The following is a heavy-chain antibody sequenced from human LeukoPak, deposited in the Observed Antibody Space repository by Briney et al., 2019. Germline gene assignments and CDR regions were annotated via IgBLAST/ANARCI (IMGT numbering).Heavy chain of an antibody. V-gene: IGHV4-59*01. CDR2: IYYSGST. J-gene: IGHJ4*02. D-gene: IGHD3-10*01. Sequence: SETLSLTCTVSGGSISSYYWSWIRQPPGKGLEWIGYIYYSGSTNYNPSLKSRVTISLDTSKNQFSLKLSSVTAADTAVYYCARVVAYYYGSGSYHFFDYWGQGTLVTVSS. CDR1: GGSISSYY. CDR3: ARVVAYYYGSGSYHFFDY.